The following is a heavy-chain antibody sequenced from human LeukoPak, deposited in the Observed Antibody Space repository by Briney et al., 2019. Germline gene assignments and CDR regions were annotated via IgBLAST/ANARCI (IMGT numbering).Heavy chain of an antibody. CDR1: GGTSSSYA. Sequence: ASVKVSCKASGGTSSSYAISWVRQAPGQGLEWMGRIIPIFGTANYAQKFQGRVTITTDESTSTAYMELSSLRSEDTAVYYCARDRLVVAATGYYYYYYMDVWGKGTTVTVSS. D-gene: IGHD2-15*01. CDR2: IIPIFGTA. CDR3: ARDRLVVAATGYYYYYYMDV. V-gene: IGHV1-69*05. J-gene: IGHJ6*03.